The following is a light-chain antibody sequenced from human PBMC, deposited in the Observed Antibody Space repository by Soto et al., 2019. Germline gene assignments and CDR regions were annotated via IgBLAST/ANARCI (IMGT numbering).Light chain of an antibody. CDR2: SNN. Sequence: QSVLTQPPSASGAPGQRGTISFSGSSPKNRSNTVNWEQHLPGTAPKLLIYSNNQRPSGVPDRFSGSKSGTSASLAISGLQYEDVAVYYNDTGDDEIYTLGNSVF. CDR1: SPKNRSNT. J-gene: IGLJ3*02. CDR3: DTGDDEIYTLGNSV. V-gene: IGLV1-44*01.